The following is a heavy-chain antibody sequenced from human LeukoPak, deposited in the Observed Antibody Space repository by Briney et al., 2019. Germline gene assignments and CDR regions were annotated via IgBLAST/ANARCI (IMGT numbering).Heavy chain of an antibody. CDR1: GGSISSYD. CDR3: ARLGKGVFYYYYGMDV. V-gene: IGHV4-59*08. CDR2: IYYSGST. Sequence: SETLSLTCTVSGGSISSYDWSWIRQPPGKGLEWIGYIYYSGSTNYNPSLKSRVTISVDTSKNQFSLKLSSVTAADTAVYYCARLGKGVFYYYYGMDVWGQGTTVTVSS. J-gene: IGHJ6*02.